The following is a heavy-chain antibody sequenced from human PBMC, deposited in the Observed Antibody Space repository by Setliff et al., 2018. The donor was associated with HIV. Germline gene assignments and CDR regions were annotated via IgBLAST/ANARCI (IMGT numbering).Heavy chain of an antibody. V-gene: IGHV4-59*01. J-gene: IGHJ6*03. Sequence: SETLSLTCTISGGSISFYYWSWMRQPPGKGLEWIGSLFYDGNTNYNPSFTSRATISLDFSTEFSLKLRSVSAADTAVYFCARARNNGYFNDYMDVWGKGTSVTVSS. CDR2: LFYDGNT. CDR1: GGSISFYY. D-gene: IGHD3-22*01. CDR3: ARARNNGYFNDYMDV.